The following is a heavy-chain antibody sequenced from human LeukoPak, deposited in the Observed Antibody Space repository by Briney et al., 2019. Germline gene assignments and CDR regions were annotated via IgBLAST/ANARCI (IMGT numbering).Heavy chain of an antibody. CDR1: GGSFSGYY. D-gene: IGHD6-19*01. Sequence: SETLSLTCAVYGGSFSGYYWSWIRQPPGKGLEWIGEINHSGSTNYNPSLKSRVTISVDTSKNQFSLKLSSVTAADTAVYYCARGWAVGSGWYGFRFDPWGQGTLVTVSS. CDR3: ARGWAVGSGWYGFRFDP. J-gene: IGHJ5*02. CDR2: INHSGST. V-gene: IGHV4-34*01.